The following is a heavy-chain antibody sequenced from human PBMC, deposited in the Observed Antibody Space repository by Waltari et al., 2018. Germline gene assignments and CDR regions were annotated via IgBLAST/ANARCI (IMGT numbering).Heavy chain of an antibody. V-gene: IGHV4-34*01. Sequence: QVQLQQWGAGLLKPSETLSLTCAVYGGSFSGYYWSWIRQPPGKGLEWIGEINHSGSTNYNPSLKSRVTISVDTSKNQFSLKLSSVTAADTAVYYCARGFYKTPFDYWGQGTLVTVSS. CDR2: INHSGST. CDR3: ARGFYKTPFDY. CDR1: GGSFSGYY. J-gene: IGHJ4*02. D-gene: IGHD1-1*01.